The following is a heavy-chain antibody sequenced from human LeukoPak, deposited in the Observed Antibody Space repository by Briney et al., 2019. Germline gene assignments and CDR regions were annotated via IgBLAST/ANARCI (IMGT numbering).Heavy chain of an antibody. D-gene: IGHD3-22*01. V-gene: IGHV4-39*07. J-gene: IGHJ3*02. CDR1: GGSISSCSYY. Sequence: PSETLSLTCTVSGGSISSCSYYWGWIRQPPGKGLEWIESIYYSGSTYYNPSLKSRVTISVDTSRNQFSLKLSSVTAADTALYYCARPNYHDSPDAFDIWGQGTMVTVSS. CDR2: IYYSGST. CDR3: ARPNYHDSPDAFDI.